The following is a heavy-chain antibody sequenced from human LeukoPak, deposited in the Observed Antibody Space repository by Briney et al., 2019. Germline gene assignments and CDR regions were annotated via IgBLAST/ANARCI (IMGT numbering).Heavy chain of an antibody. D-gene: IGHD2-2*01. CDR2: ISSGGSYI. Sequence: PGGSLRLSCAASGFTFSDYAMNWVRQAPGKGLEWGSSISSGGSYISYAASVTGRFPVSRDNAKASLFLQMRSLRDEDTGVYYCARGPALYCTSSSCLDGVDWGQGTLVSVSS. CDR3: ARGPALYCTSSSCLDGVD. CDR1: GFTFSDYA. J-gene: IGHJ4*02. V-gene: IGHV3-21*01.